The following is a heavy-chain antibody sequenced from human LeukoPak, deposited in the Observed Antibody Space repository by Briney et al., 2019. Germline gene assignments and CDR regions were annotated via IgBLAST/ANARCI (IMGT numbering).Heavy chain of an antibody. J-gene: IGHJ4*02. V-gene: IGHV3-23*01. CDR3: AKVLSGSQDY. D-gene: IGHD1-26*01. Sequence: GGSLRLSCTASGFTFSSYAMSWVRQAPGKGLEWVSIVGGGSERTYYAYCARGRFTNSIDNSKSTVYLQMNSLRAEDTAVYYCAKVLSGSQDYWGQGTRVTVFS. CDR1: GFTFSSYA. CDR2: VGGGSERT.